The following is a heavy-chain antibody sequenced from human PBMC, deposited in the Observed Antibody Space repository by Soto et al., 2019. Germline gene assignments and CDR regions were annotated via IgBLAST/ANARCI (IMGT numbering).Heavy chain of an antibody. D-gene: IGHD2-15*01. V-gene: IGHV3-23*01. CDR2: ISGSGGST. CDR1: GFTFSSYA. J-gene: IGHJ4*02. CDR3: AKSGNVVAAKPTPFDY. Sequence: PGGSLRLSCAASGFTFSSYAMSWVRQAPGKGLEWVSAISGSGGSTYYADSVKGRFTISRDNSKNTLYLQMNSLRAEDTAVYYCAKSGNVVAAKPTPFDYWGQGTLVTVSS.